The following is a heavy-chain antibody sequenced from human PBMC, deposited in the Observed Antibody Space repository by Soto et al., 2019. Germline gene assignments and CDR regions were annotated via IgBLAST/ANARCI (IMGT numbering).Heavy chain of an antibody. CDR3: AREIAVIKDFDY. J-gene: IGHJ4*02. V-gene: IGHV3-48*03. Sequence: PWGSLRLSCAASGFTFSSYEMNWVRQAPGKGLEWVSYISSSGSTIYYADSVKGRFTISRDNARNSLYLQMNSLRAEDTAVYYCAREIAVIKDFDYWGQGTLVTVSS. D-gene: IGHD3-22*01. CDR2: ISSSGSTI. CDR1: GFTFSSYE.